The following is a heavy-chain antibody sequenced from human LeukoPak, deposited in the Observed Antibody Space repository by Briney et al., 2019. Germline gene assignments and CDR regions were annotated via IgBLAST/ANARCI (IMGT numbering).Heavy chain of an antibody. CDR3: ARMTVSGRDNWFDP. CDR1: GYTFTSND. J-gene: IGHJ5*02. Sequence: ASVKVSCKASGYTFTSNDINWVRQATGQGLEWMGWLNPNSGNTGYAQKFQGRVTITRNTSINTAYMELRSLRSEDTAVYYCARMTVSGRDNWFDPWGQGTLVTVSS. CDR2: LNPNSGNT. D-gene: IGHD6-19*01. V-gene: IGHV1-8*03.